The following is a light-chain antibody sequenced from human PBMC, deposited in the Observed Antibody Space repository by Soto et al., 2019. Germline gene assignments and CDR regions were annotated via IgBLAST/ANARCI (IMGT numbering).Light chain of an antibody. CDR2: DVS. Sequence: SVLTQPASVSGSPGQSITISCTGTSSDVGGYNYVSWYQQHPGKAPKLMIYDVSNRPSGVSNRFSGSKSGNTASLTISGLQAEDEADDYCSSYTSSSTPFVFGTGTKVTV. J-gene: IGLJ1*01. V-gene: IGLV2-14*01. CDR3: SSYTSSSTPFV. CDR1: SSDVGGYNY.